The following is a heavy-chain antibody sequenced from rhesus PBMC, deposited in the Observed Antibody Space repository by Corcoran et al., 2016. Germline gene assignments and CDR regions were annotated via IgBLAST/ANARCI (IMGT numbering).Heavy chain of an antibody. Sequence: QVQLVQSGAEVKKPGSSVKVSCKASGYTFTDYYMHWVRQAPRQGLEWMGWINPYNGNTQYPKKIQVSITMNRDTSTSTAYMELSSLRSDDTAVYYCARDKEYCSGIYCGDAFDFWGQGLRVTVSS. CDR2: INPYNGNT. CDR1: GYTFTDYY. J-gene: IGHJ3*01. CDR3: ARDKEYCSGIYCGDAFDF. V-gene: IGHV1S2*01. D-gene: IGHD2-27*01.